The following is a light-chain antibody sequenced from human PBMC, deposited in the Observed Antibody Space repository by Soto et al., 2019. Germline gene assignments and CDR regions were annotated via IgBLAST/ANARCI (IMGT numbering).Light chain of an antibody. CDR1: SSDVGGSDY. CDR3: QVWDATTDHVL. V-gene: IGLV2-14*01. J-gene: IGLJ2*01. Sequence: QSALTQSASVSGSPGRSITISCTGTSSDVGGSDYVSWYQQHPDKAPKLIISEVSDRPPGVSDRFSGSKSGNTASLTISRVEAGDEADYYCQVWDATTDHVLFGGGTQLTVL. CDR2: EVS.